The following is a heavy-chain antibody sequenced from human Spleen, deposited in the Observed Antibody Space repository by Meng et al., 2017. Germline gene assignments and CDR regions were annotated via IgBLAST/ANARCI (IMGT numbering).Heavy chain of an antibody. CDR2: IYYSGST. CDR1: GGSISSAGYY. Sequence: SETLSLTCTVSGGSISSAGYYWSWIRQHPGKGLEWIGYIYYSGSTYYNPSLKSLLTISVDTSKNQFSLKLSSVTAADTAVYYCARVRDRVNWFDPWGQGTLVTGYS. J-gene: IGHJ5*02. D-gene: IGHD1-1*01. V-gene: IGHV4-31*01. CDR3: ARVRDRVNWFDP.